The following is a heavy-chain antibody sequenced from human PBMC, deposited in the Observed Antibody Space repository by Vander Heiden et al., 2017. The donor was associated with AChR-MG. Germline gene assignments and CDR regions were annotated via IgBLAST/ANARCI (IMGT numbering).Heavy chain of an antibody. D-gene: IGHD2-2*01. J-gene: IGHJ5*02. CDR1: GFPFSNHP. CDR3: ARAHRDIVVVPAADVDWFDP. Sequence: QVQLVESGGGVVQPGRSLRLPCAAPGFPFSNHPIAGVRQAPGKGLEGVAVISYDGSNKYYADSVKGRFTISRDNSKNTLYLQMNSLRAEDTAVYYCARAHRDIVVVPAADVDWFDPWGQGTLVTVSS. V-gene: IGHV3-30-3*01. CDR2: ISYDGSNK.